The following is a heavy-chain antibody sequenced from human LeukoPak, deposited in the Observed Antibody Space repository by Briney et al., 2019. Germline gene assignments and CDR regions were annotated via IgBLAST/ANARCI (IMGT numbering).Heavy chain of an antibody. J-gene: IGHJ4*02. CDR1: GFTFPTYW. Sequence: GGSLRLSCSASGFTFPTYWMIWVRQVPGEGLVYVSHMNHDGTITNYADSVKGRFTMSRDNARNTVFLQMDSLRAEDTAEYYCGRDNYGSIDFWGQGVLVTVSS. V-gene: IGHV3-74*01. CDR2: MNHDGTIT. D-gene: IGHD3-10*01. CDR3: GRDNYGSIDF.